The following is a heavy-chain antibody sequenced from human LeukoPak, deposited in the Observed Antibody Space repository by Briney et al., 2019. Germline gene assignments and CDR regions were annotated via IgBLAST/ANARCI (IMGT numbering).Heavy chain of an antibody. CDR1: GYTLTELS. CDR2: FDPEDGET. J-gene: IGHJ4*02. CDR3: ATNIYGRAPLDY. V-gene: IGHV1-24*01. Sequence: ASVKVSCKVSGYTLTELSMHWERQAPGKGLEWMGGFDPEDGETIYAQKFQGRVTMTEDTSTDTAYMELSSLRSEDTAVYYCATNIYGRAPLDYWGQGTLVTVSS. D-gene: IGHD4-17*01.